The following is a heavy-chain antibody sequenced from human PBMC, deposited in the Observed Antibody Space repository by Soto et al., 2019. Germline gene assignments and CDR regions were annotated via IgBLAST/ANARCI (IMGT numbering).Heavy chain of an antibody. J-gene: IGHJ4*02. V-gene: IGHV3-48*02. CDR2: ISSSSSTI. Sequence: GGSLRLSCAASGFTFSSYSMNWVRQAPGKGLEWVSYISSSSSTIYYADSVKGRFTISRDNAKNSLYLQMNSLRDEDTAVYYCARDLEYCSGGSCYLVVGEGFDYWGQGTLVTVSS. CDR3: ARDLEYCSGGSCYLVVGEGFDY. D-gene: IGHD2-15*01. CDR1: GFTFSSYS.